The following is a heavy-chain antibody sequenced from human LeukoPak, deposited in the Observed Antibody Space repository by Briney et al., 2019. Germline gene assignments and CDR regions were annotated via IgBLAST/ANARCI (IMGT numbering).Heavy chain of an antibody. CDR2: IIPIFGTA. V-gene: IGHV1-69*13. CDR3: ASHAFTIFGVVTNLDY. CDR1: GYTFTSYG. Sequence: GASVKVSCKASGYTFTSYGISWVRQAPGQGLEWMGGIIPIFGTANYAQKFQGRVTITADESTSTAYMELSSLRSEDTAVYCCASHAFTIFGVVTNLDYWGQGTLVTVSS. J-gene: IGHJ4*02. D-gene: IGHD3-3*01.